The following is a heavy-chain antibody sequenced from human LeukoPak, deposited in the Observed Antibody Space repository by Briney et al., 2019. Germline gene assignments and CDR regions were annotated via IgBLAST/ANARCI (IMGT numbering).Heavy chain of an antibody. CDR2: LYSGSDT. CDR3: ARVGDHFHWYLDL. J-gene: IGHJ2*01. D-gene: IGHD3-10*01. V-gene: IGHV3-53*01. CDR1: GFSISTKY. Sequence: GGSLRLSCAASGFSISTKYMNWVRQAPGKGLEWVSILYSGSDTYYANSVKGRFTISRDSSKNILFLQMNDLRAEDTAVYYCARVGDHFHWYLDLWARGTLVTVSS.